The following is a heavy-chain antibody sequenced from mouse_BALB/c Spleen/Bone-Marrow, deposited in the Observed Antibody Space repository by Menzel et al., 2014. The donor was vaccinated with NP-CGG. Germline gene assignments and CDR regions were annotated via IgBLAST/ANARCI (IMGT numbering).Heavy chain of an antibody. CDR2: INPYNDGT. CDR1: GYTFTSYV. V-gene: IGHV1-14*01. Sequence: EVQLQQSGPELVKPGASVKMSCKASGYTFTSYVMHWVKQKPGQGLEWIGNINPYNDGTKYNEKFKGKATLTSDKFSSTAYMELGSLTSEDSAVYYCARSLYGFDWYFDVWGAGTTVTVFS. D-gene: IGHD2-2*01. J-gene: IGHJ1*01. CDR3: ARSLYGFDWYFDV.